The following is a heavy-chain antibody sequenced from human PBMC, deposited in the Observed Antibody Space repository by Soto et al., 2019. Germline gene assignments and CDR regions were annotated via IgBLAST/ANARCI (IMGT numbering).Heavy chain of an antibody. CDR2: ISYDGSNK. J-gene: IGHJ4*02. D-gene: IGHD2-21*02. Sequence: QVQLVESGGGVVQPGRSLRLSCAASGFTFSSYGMHWVRQAPGKGLEWVAVISYDGSNKYYADSVKGRFTISRDNSKSTMYLQMNSLRAEDTAGYYCGKEEGDWPNFYYWGQGTLVTVSS. CDR3: GKEEGDWPNFYY. V-gene: IGHV3-30*18. CDR1: GFTFSSYG.